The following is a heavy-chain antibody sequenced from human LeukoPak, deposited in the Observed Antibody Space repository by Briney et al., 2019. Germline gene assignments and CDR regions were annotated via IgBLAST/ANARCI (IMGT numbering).Heavy chain of an antibody. V-gene: IGHV4-39*01. Sequence: PSETLSLTCTVFGRSISSSSHYWGWIRQPPGKGLEWIASIYYSGTTAYNPSLKSRVTISVDTSKNQFSLKLSSVTAADTAVYYCVRWQSGSMFHPPWGQGTLVTVSS. CDR1: GRSISSSSHY. J-gene: IGHJ5*02. CDR3: VRWQSGSMFHPP. D-gene: IGHD3-10*02. CDR2: IYYSGTT.